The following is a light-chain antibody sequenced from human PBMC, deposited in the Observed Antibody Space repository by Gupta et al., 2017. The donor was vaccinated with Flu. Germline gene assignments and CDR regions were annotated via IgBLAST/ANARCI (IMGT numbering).Light chain of an antibody. CDR2: ENT. Sequence: SIATIYVQFYQQRPGSSPTIVIYENTRRPSGVPDRFAGSIDSSSNTALLTISGLKTEDEADFYCQSYGGTYVWMFGGGTKLTVL. CDR3: QSYGGTYVWM. J-gene: IGLJ3*02. CDR1: SIATIY. V-gene: IGLV6-57*01.